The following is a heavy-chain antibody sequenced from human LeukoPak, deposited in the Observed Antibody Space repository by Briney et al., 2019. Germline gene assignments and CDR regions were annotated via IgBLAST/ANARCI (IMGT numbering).Heavy chain of an antibody. V-gene: IGHV3-23*01. CDR2: ISGSGGST. J-gene: IGHJ4*02. CDR1: GFTFSSYA. Sequence: GGSLRLSCAASGFTFSSYAMGWVRQAPGKGLEWVSAISGSGGSTYYADSVKGRFTISRDNSKNTLYLQMNSLRAEDTAVYYCAKGGDSGYDSTMRNWGQGTLVTVSS. CDR3: AKGGDSGYDSTMRN. D-gene: IGHD5-12*01.